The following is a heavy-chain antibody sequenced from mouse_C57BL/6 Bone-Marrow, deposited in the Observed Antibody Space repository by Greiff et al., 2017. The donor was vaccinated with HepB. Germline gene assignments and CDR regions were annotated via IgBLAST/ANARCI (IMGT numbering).Heavy chain of an antibody. Sequence: QVHVKQPGAELVKPGASVKMSCKASGYTFTSYWITWVKQRPGQGLEWIGDIYPGSGSTNYNEKFKSKATLTVDTSSSTAYMQLSSLTSEDSAVYYCASYTYYAMDYWGQGTSVTVSS. CDR3: ASYTYYAMDY. CDR1: GYTFTSYW. V-gene: IGHV1-55*01. J-gene: IGHJ4*01. CDR2: IYPGSGST.